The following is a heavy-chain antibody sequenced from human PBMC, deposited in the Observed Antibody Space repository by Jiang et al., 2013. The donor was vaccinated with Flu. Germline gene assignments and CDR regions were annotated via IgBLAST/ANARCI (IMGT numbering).Heavy chain of an antibody. Sequence: SCKASGYAFTGYYIHWVRQAPGQGLEWMGWINPNIGGTEYAQHFQGRITMTRDTSISTAYMELSSLRSDDTAVYYCARSYTNLGYFDFWGQGTLVTVSS. V-gene: IGHV1-2*02. CDR3: ARSYTNLGYFDF. D-gene: IGHD4-11*01. CDR1: GYAFTGYY. J-gene: IGHJ4*02. CDR2: INPNIGGT.